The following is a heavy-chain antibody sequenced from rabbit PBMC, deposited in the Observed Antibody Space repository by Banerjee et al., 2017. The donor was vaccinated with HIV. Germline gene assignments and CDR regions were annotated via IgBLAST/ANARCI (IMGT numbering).Heavy chain of an antibody. CDR3: AREYAGYGGYNFGL. J-gene: IGHJ3*01. V-gene: IGHV1S45*01. Sequence: QEQLVESGGGLVQPEGSLTLTCTAFGFAFSRNHYMCWVRQAPGKGLEWIGCIDTGSSGSTYYASWAKGRFTISKTSSTTVTLQMTSLTAADTATYFCAREYAGYGGYNFGLWGQGTLVTVS. D-gene: IGHD7-1*01. CDR2: IDTGSSGST. CDR1: GFAFSRNHY.